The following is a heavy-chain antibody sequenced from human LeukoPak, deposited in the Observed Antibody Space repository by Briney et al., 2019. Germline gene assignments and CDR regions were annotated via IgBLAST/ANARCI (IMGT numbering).Heavy chain of an antibody. J-gene: IGHJ5*02. Sequence: GRSLRLSCAAYGFSFSTYTMHWVRQAPGKGLEWVALISNDGSNEYYADSVKGRFTVSRDNSKNMVYLQLNSLKPEDTAVYFCARGEYCSGGTCFLIDTWGQGTQVTVSS. CDR1: GFSFSTYT. D-gene: IGHD2-15*01. CDR3: ARGEYCSGGTCFLIDT. CDR2: ISNDGSNE. V-gene: IGHV3-30*04.